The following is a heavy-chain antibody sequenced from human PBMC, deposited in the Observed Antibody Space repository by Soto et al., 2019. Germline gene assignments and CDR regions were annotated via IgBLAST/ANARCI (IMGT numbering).Heavy chain of an antibody. Sequence: SVKVSCKASGGTFSSYAISWVRQAPGQGLEWMGGIIPIFGTANYAKKFQGRVTITADESTSTAYMELSSLRSEDTAVYYCARDQTGRDIYSYYYYGMDVWGQGTTVTVSS. V-gene: IGHV1-69*13. D-gene: IGHD2-15*01. J-gene: IGHJ6*02. CDR2: IIPIFGTA. CDR3: ARDQTGRDIYSYYYYGMDV. CDR1: GGTFSSYA.